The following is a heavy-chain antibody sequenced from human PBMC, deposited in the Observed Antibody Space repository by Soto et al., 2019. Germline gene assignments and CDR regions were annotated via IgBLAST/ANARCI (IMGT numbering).Heavy chain of an antibody. CDR2: IGYSGST. CDR3: ARALVENRRRRGYYYYGMDV. D-gene: IGHD2-8*02. Sequence: PSETLSLTCTVSGGSISSSSYYWGWIRQPPGKGLEGSGGIGYSGSTYSSPSLKSRVTISVDTSRNQFSLKLSSVTAADTAVYYCARALVENRRRRGYYYYGMDVWGQGTTVT. V-gene: IGHV4-39*01. J-gene: IGHJ6*02. CDR1: GGSISSSSYY.